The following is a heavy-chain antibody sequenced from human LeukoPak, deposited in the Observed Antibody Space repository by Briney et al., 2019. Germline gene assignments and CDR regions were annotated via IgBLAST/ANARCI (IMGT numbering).Heavy chain of an antibody. D-gene: IGHD3-22*01. CDR3: AGDYYYDSSGYYIVNY. V-gene: IGHV1-69*13. CDR1: GGTFSSYA. Sequence: SVKVSCKASGGTFSSYAISWVRQAPGQGLEWMGGIIPIFGTANYAQKFQGRVTITADESTSTAYMGLSSLRSEDTAVYYCAGDYYYDSSGYYIVNYWGQGTLVTVSS. J-gene: IGHJ4*02. CDR2: IIPIFGTA.